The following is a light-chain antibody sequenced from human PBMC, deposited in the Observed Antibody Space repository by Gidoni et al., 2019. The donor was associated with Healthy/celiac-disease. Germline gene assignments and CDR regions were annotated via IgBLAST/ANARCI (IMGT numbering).Light chain of an antibody. Sequence: DTQMTQPPSSLFASVGDRVTTTCRASQSINSYLNWYQQKPGKAPKLLIYAASNLQSGVPSRFSGRGSGTDFPLTISSLQPEDFATYYCQQSYRTPLTFGGGTKVEIK. CDR2: AAS. V-gene: IGKV1-39*01. J-gene: IGKJ4*01. CDR3: QQSYRTPLT. CDR1: QSINSY.